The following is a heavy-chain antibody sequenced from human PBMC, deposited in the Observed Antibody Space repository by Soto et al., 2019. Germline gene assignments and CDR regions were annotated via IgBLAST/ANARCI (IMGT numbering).Heavy chain of an antibody. J-gene: IGHJ4*02. V-gene: IGHV1-18*01. Sequence: GASVKVSCKTFGYTFYTYGISWVRQAPGQGLEWMGWINVYNGNTNYAQNLQDRVTLTADTSTNTAYMELRSLRSDDTAVYFCARGGYYGSGSYYIYFDFWGQGTLVTVSS. D-gene: IGHD3-10*01. CDR3: ARGGYYGSGSYYIYFDF. CDR1: GYTFYTYG. CDR2: INVYNGNT.